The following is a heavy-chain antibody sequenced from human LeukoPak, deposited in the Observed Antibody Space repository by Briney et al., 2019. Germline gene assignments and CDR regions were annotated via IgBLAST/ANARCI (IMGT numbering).Heavy chain of an antibody. CDR1: GFTFDDYG. CDR2: INWNGGST. J-gene: IGHJ4*02. D-gene: IGHD5-12*01. CDR3: VGRYIGYDWGLMFDY. Sequence: GGSLRLSCAASGFTFDDYGMSWVRQAPGKGLEWVSGINWNGGSTGYADSVKGRFTISRDNAKNSLYLQMNSLRTEDTALYYCVGRYIGYDWGLMFDYWGQGTLVTVSS. V-gene: IGHV3-20*04.